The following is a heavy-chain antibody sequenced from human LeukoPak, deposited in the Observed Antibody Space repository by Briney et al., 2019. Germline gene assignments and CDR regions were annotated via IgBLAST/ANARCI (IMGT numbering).Heavy chain of an antibody. V-gene: IGHV4-59*01. CDR2: IYYSGST. J-gene: IGHJ4*02. D-gene: IGHD3-22*01. CDR3: ARFSEYYHSSVHYLDY. Sequence: SETLSLTCTVSGGSISSYYWSWIRQPPGKGPEWSGYIYYSGSTNYNPSLKSRVTISVDTSKNQFSLKLSSVTAADTAVYYCARFSEYYHSSVHYLDYWGQGTLVSVSS. CDR1: GGSISSYY.